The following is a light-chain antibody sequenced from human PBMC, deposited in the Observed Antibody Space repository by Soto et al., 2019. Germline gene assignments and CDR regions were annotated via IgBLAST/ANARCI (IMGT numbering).Light chain of an antibody. CDR1: QTISVS. V-gene: IGKV1-5*01. Sequence: IQMTQSPSTLAASVGDTVTITCRASQTISVSLAWYQQQPAKAPNLLIYAASTLQGGVPSRFSGSGSGTEFTLTVTSLQPEDVATYFCQQYEKYSTFGQGTKVEIK. CDR2: AAS. CDR3: QQYEKYST. J-gene: IGKJ1*01.